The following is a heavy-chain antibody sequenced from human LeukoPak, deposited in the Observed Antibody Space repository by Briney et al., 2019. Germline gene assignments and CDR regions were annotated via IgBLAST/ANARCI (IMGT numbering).Heavy chain of an antibody. J-gene: IGHJ4*02. CDR3: ARDTLTYDCVWGTIDY. D-gene: IGHD3-16*01. V-gene: IGHV1-46*01. CDR2: INPSGDST. CDR1: GYTFTNYY. Sequence: ASVKVSCKASGYTFTNYYLHWVRQAPGQGLEWMGVINPSGDSTTYAQKFQGRVTITADESTSTAYMELSSLRSEDTAVYYCARDTLTYDCVWGTIDYWGQGTLVTVSS.